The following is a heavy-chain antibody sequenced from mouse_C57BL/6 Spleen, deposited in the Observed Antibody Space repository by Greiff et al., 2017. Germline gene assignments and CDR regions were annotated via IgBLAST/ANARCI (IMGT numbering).Heavy chain of an antibody. D-gene: IGHD1-1*01. V-gene: IGHV5-17*01. CDR1: GFTFSDYG. J-gene: IGHJ4*01. Sequence: EVHLVESGGGLVKPGGSLKLSCAASGFTFSDYGMHWVRQAPEKGLEWVAYISSGSSTIYYADTVKGRFTISRDNAKNTLFLQMTSLRSEDTAMYYCARNYYGSSPCAMDYWGQGTSVTVSS. CDR2: ISSGSSTI. CDR3: ARNYYGSSPCAMDY.